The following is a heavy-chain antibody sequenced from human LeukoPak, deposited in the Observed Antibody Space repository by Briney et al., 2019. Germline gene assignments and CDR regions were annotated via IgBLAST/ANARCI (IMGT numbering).Heavy chain of an antibody. CDR1: GYTFTRYT. D-gene: IGHD3-10*01. J-gene: IGHJ6*03. Sequence: ASVKVSCKASGYTFTRYTITWARQAPGQGPEWMGRISTYNGHTNYAQKLQGRVTMTTDTSTSTAYMELRSLRSDDTAVYYCARLQSGSGSYYYNYYYYMDVWGKGTTVTVSS. CDR3: ARLQSGSGSYYYNYYYYMDV. CDR2: ISTYNGHT. V-gene: IGHV1-18*01.